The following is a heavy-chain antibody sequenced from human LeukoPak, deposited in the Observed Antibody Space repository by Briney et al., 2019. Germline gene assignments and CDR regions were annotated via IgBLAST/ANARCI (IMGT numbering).Heavy chain of an antibody. D-gene: IGHD6-19*01. V-gene: IGHV4-59*08. CDR2: IYYSGIT. J-gene: IGHJ4*01. CDR3: ARRGSSGWYADFDY. CDR1: GGSISSYY. Sequence: PPETPSLTCTVSGGSISSYYWSWIRQPPGKGLEWIGYIYYSGITNYNPSLKSRVTISLDTSKNHFSLKLTSVTAADTAVYYCARRGSSGWYADFDYWGHETL.